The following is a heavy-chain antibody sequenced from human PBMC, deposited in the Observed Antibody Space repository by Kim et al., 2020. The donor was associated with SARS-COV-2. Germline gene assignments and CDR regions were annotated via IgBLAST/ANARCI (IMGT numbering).Heavy chain of an antibody. V-gene: IGHV1-46*01. CDR1: GYTFTSYY. CDR2: INPSGGST. D-gene: IGHD3-10*01. J-gene: IGHJ6*02. CDR3: ARGGRYGSGIDTIYYYYGMDV. Sequence: ASVKVSCKASGYTFTSYYMHWVRQAPGQGLEWMGIINPSGGSTSYAQKFQGRVTMTRDTSTSTVYMELSSLRSEDTAVYYCARGGRYGSGIDTIYYYYGMDVWGQGTTVTVSS.